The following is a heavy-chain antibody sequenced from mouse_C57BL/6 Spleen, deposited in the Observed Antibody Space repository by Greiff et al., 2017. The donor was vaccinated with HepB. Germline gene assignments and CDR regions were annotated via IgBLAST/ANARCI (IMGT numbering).Heavy chain of an antibody. CDR1: GYSITSGYD. V-gene: IGHV3-1*01. CDR2: ISYSGST. D-gene: IGHD4-1*01. J-gene: IGHJ2*01. Sequence: EVQRVESGPGMVKPSQSLSLTCTVTGYSITSGYDWHWIRHFPGNKLEWMGYISYSGSTNYNPSLKSRISITHDTSKNHFFLKLNSVTTEDTATYYCARAPLTGYFDYWGQGTTLTVSS. CDR3: ARAPLTGYFDY.